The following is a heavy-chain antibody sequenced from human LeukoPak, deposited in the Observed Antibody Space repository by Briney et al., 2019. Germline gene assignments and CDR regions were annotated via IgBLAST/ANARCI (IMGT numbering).Heavy chain of an antibody. CDR3: ARGYTRVDTAMEDAFDI. V-gene: IGHV4-34*01. CDR1: SGSFSGYY. D-gene: IGHD5-18*01. J-gene: IGHJ3*02. CDR2: INHSGST. Sequence: SETLSLTCAIYSGSFSGYYWSWIRQPPGKGLEWIGEINHSGSTNYNPSLKSRVTISVDTSKNQFSLKVSSVTAADTAVYYCARGYTRVDTAMEDAFDIWGQGTMVTVSS.